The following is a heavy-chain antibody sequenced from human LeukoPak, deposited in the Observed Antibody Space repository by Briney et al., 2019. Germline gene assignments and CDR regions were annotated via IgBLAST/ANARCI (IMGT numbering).Heavy chain of an antibody. CDR3: ANLVGSSWSEDY. CDR2: ISSSSSNI. V-gene: IGHV3-48*02. J-gene: IGHJ4*02. CDR1: GFTFSSSA. D-gene: IGHD6-13*01. Sequence: GGSLRLSCAASGFTFSSSAMNWVRQAPGKGLEWISYISSSSSNIYYADSVKGRFTISRDNANNSLYLQMNSLRDEDTAVYYCANLVGSSWSEDYWGQGALVTVSS.